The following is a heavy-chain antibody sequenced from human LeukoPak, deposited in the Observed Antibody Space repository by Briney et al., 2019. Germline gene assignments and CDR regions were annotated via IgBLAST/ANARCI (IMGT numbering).Heavy chain of an antibody. CDR3: ARLKPPVDF. Sequence: PGGSLRLSCAASGFTISNFWMHWVRQAPGKGLEWVADIKEDGSEKYYVDPVKGRFTISRDNAEKSLYLQMSSLRAEDTAVYYCARLKPPVDFWGQGTLVTVSS. V-gene: IGHV3-7*04. CDR2: IKEDGSEK. CDR1: GFTISNFW. J-gene: IGHJ4*02.